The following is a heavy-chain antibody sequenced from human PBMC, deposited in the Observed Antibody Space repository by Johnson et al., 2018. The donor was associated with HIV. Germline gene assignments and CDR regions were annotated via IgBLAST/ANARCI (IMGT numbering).Heavy chain of an antibody. Sequence: EQLVESGGGVVRPGGSLRLSCAASGFTFDDYGMSWVRQAPGKGLEWVSGINWNGGSTGYADSVKGRFTISRDNSKNTLYLQMNSLRAEDTAVYYCAIPTGAAAGAFDIWGQGTMVTVSS. CDR3: AIPTGAAAGAFDI. V-gene: IGHV3-20*04. CDR1: GFTFDDYG. D-gene: IGHD6-13*01. J-gene: IGHJ3*02. CDR2: INWNGGST.